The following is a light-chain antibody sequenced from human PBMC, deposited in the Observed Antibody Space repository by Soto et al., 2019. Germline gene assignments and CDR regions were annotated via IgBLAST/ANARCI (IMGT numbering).Light chain of an antibody. Sequence: DIQMTQSPSTLSASVGDTVTITCRASQSINTWLAWYQQKPGIAPKLLIYEASNLQSWVPSSFSGSGSGTECTLTINSLQPDDSATYYSQQFHSYSLTFGGGTKVEIK. CDR2: EAS. CDR3: QQFHSYSLT. V-gene: IGKV1-5*03. J-gene: IGKJ4*01. CDR1: QSINTW.